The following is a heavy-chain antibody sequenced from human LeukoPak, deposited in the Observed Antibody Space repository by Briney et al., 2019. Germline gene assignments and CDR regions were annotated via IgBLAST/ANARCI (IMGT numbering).Heavy chain of an antibody. CDR1: GGSITSSSYF. D-gene: IGHD1-20*01. CDR2: ISHSESS. Sequence: PSETLSLTCTVSGGSITSSSYFWGWIRLPPGKGLEWTATISHSESSYYSPSLKSRVTTSTDASENQFSLKLSSVTAADTAVYYCARVSFINWNPSYFDSWGQGTLVTVSS. CDR3: ARVSFINWNPSYFDS. V-gene: IGHV4-39*07. J-gene: IGHJ4*02.